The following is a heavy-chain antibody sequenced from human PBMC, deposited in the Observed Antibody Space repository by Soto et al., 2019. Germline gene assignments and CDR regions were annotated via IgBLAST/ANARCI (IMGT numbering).Heavy chain of an antibody. Sequence: ASVKVSCKVSGYTLTELSMQWVRQAPGKGLEWMGGFDPEDGETIYAQKFQGRVTMTEDTSTDTAYMELSSLRSEDTAVYYCATDFVRTWYQLLYSPYYYGMDVWGQGTTVTVSS. D-gene: IGHD2-2*02. J-gene: IGHJ6*02. CDR1: GYTLTELS. V-gene: IGHV1-24*01. CDR3: ATDFVRTWYQLLYSPYYYGMDV. CDR2: FDPEDGET.